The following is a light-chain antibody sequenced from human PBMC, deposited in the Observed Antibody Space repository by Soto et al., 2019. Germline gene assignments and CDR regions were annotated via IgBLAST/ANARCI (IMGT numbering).Light chain of an antibody. V-gene: IGLV2-14*03. CDR2: HVT. CDR1: SSDIGRYDY. J-gene: IGLJ1*01. CDR3: CSLTTSHTYV. Sequence: QSVLTQPASVSGSPGQSINISCTGTSSDIGRYDYVSWYQQHPGKAPKLRIYHVTYRPSGVSNRYSGSKSGNSASLTISGLQADDEADYYCCSLTTSHTYVFGSGTKVTVL.